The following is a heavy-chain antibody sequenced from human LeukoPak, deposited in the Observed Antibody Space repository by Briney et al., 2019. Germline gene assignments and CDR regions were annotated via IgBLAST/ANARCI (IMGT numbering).Heavy chain of an antibody. D-gene: IGHD1-1*01. J-gene: IGHJ3*02. CDR3: ARGRFGNPLQLQPRRPFDM. V-gene: IGHV4-34*01. CDR1: GGIFNGYC. CDR2: INRSGTT. Sequence: PSETLSLTCAVYGGIFNGYCWSWIRQPPGKGLEWIGEINRSGTTNYNPTLKSRVTISVDTSKSQVSPKLTSVTAADTAVFYCARGRFGNPLQLQPRRPFDMWGQGTVVTISS.